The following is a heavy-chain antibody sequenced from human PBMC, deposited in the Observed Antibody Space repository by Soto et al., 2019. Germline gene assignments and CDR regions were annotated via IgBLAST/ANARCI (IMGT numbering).Heavy chain of an antibody. J-gene: IGHJ5*02. D-gene: IGHD1-26*01. Sequence: QVQLVESGGGVAQPGRSLRLSCAASGFTFSNYGMHWVRQAPGKGLEWVAVIWYDGSNKYYADSVKGRFTITRDNSKNTLDLQMNGLRAEDTAVYYWARDPSPSGSYLYNWFDPWGQGTLVTVSS. V-gene: IGHV3-33*01. CDR2: IWYDGSNK. CDR1: GFTFSNYG. CDR3: ARDPSPSGSYLYNWFDP.